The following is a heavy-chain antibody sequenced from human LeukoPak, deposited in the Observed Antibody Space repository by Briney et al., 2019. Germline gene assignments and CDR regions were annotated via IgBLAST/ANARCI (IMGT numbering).Heavy chain of an antibody. Sequence: SETLSLTCAVYGGSFSGYYWSWIRQPPGKGLEWIGEINHSGSTNYNPSLKSRVTISVDTSENQFSLKLSSVTAADTAVYYCARGLAKQGLVPVWGQGTLVTVSS. CDR3: ARGLAKQGLVPV. CDR2: INHSGST. D-gene: IGHD6-19*01. CDR1: GGSFSGYY. J-gene: IGHJ4*02. V-gene: IGHV4-34*01.